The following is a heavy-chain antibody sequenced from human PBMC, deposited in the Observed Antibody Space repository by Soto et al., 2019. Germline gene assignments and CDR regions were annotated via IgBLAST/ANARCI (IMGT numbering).Heavy chain of an antibody. CDR2: MNPNSGNT. Sequence: QVPLVQSGAEVKKPGSSVKVSCKASGGTFTSYDINWVRQATGQGLEWMGWMNPNSGNTGYAQKFQGRVTMTRNTSISTAYMELSSLRSEDTAVYYCARGEGWYYDILTGYYKDYYYGMDVWGQGTTVTVSS. J-gene: IGHJ6*02. CDR3: ARGEGWYYDILTGYYKDYYYGMDV. V-gene: IGHV1-8*01. CDR1: GGTFTSYD. D-gene: IGHD3-9*01.